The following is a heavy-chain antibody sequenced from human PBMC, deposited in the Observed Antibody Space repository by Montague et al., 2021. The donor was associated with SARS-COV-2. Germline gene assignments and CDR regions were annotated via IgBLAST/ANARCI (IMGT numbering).Heavy chain of an antibody. CDR3: ARGDHPQSGSWSFFDT. CDR1: GGSINYYY. V-gene: IGHV4-4*07. CDR2: IYSSGNA. J-gene: IGHJ4*02. D-gene: IGHD6-13*01. Sequence: SETLSLTCTVSGGSINYYYWHWLRQSAAKGLEWIGRIYSSGNANYSPSLKSRVTMSVDTSQNQFSLKLNSLTAADTAVYYCARGDHPQSGSWSFFDTWGQGALVTGAS.